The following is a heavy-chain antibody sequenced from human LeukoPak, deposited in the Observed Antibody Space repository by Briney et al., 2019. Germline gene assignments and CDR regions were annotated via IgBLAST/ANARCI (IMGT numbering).Heavy chain of an antibody. Sequence: PSETLSLTCTVSGGSISSSSYYWGWIRQPPGKGLEWIGSIYYSGSTYYNPSLKSRVTISVDTSKNQFSLKLSSVTAADTAVYYCARRGVRESPVDYWGQGTLVTVFS. V-gene: IGHV4-39*01. J-gene: IGHJ4*02. CDR2: IYYSGST. D-gene: IGHD3-10*01. CDR1: GGSISSSSYY. CDR3: ARRGVRESPVDY.